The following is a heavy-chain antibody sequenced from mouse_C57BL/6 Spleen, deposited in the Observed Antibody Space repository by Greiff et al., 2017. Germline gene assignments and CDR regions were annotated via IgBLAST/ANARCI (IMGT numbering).Heavy chain of an antibody. CDR1: GYTFTSYG. CDR2: IYPRSGNT. D-gene: IGHD1-1*01. CDR3: AREANYYGSSF. V-gene: IGHV1-81*01. J-gene: IGHJ2*01. Sequence: QVQLKEAGAELARPGASVKLSCKASGYTFTSYGINWGKQRTGQGLGWIGEIYPRSGNTYYNEKFKGKATLTADKTSSTAYMELRSLTSEDSAVYFCAREANYYGSSFGGQGTTLTVSS.